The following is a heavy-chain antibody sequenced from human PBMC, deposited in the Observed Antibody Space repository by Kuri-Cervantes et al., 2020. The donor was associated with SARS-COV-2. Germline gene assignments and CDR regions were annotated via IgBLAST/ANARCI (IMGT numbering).Heavy chain of an antibody. CDR2: ISSSSSYI. J-gene: IGHJ4*02. CDR1: GYSISSGYY. V-gene: IGHV3-21*01. CDR3: ARDGKIGGNYFDY. D-gene: IGHD3-16*01. Sequence: GESLKISCAVSGYSISSGYYWGWIRQPPGKGLEWVSSISSSSSYIYYADSVRGRFTISRDNAKNSLYLQMNSLRAEDTAVYYCARDGKIGGNYFDYWGQGTLVTVSS.